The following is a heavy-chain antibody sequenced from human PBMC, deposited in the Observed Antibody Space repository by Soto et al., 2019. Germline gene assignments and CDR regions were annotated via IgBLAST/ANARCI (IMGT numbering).Heavy chain of an antibody. CDR1: GFTVSSNY. J-gene: IGHJ4*02. Sequence: GGSLRLSCAASGFTVSSNYMSWVRQAPGKGLEWVSVIYSGGSTYYADSVKGRFTISRDNSKNTLYLQMNSLRAEDTAVYYCARDTSFARSSGWYYFDYWGQGTLDTVSS. CDR3: ARDTSFARSSGWYYFDY. CDR2: IYSGGST. V-gene: IGHV3-66*01. D-gene: IGHD6-19*01.